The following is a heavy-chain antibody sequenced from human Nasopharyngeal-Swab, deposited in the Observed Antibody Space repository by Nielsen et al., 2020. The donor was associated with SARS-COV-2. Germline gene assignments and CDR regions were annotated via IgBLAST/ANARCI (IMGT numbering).Heavy chain of an antibody. Sequence: GESLKISCAVSGFSFSSYVMSWVRQVPGKGLEWVANMNPDGSETYYVDSVKGRFLISRDNAKNSLYLRMNSLRAEDTAVYYCATTPYDYVLLKRAPDYWGQGMLVTVSS. CDR3: ATTPYDYVLLKRAPDY. CDR1: GFSFSSYV. J-gene: IGHJ4*02. CDR2: MNPDGSET. D-gene: IGHD3-16*01. V-gene: IGHV3-7*03.